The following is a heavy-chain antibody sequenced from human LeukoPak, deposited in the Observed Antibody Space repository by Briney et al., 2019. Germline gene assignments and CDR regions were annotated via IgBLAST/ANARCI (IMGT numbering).Heavy chain of an antibody. CDR1: GFTFTTYW. D-gene: IGHD5-24*01. CDR3: ATRNNGCPYH. CDR2: IKQDGSEE. J-gene: IGHJ4*02. V-gene: IGHV3-7*01. Sequence: PGGSLRLSCAASGFTFTTYWMMWVRQAPGKGLEWVAKIKQDGSEEYYVDSVRGRFTISRDNAKNSVYLQMNSLRAEDTAVYCCATRNNGCPYHWGQGTLVTVSS.